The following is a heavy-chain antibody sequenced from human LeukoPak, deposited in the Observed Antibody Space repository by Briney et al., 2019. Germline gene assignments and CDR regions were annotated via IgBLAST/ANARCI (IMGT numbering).Heavy chain of an antibody. Sequence: PGGSLRLSCAASGFTFSSYEMNWVRQAPGKGLEWVSYISSSGSTIYCADSVKGRFTISRDNAKNSLYLQMNSLRAEDTAVYYCASRASGYSYGYPYYYFDYWGQGTLVTVSS. V-gene: IGHV3-48*03. CDR1: GFTFSSYE. J-gene: IGHJ4*02. CDR3: ASRASGYSYGYPYYYFDY. D-gene: IGHD5-18*01. CDR2: ISSSGSTI.